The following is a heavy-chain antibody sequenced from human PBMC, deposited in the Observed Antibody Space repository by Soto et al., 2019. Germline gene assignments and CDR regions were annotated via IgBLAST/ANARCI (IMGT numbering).Heavy chain of an antibody. J-gene: IGHJ4*02. Sequence: QVQLVQSGAEVKKPGASVKVSCKASGGTFSSYAISWVRQAPGQGLEWMGGIIPSFGTANYAQKFQGRVTITADESTSTAYMELSSLRSEDTAVYYCARVSSSWYTSGYYFDYWGQGTLVTVSS. CDR2: IIPSFGTA. CDR1: GGTFSSYA. V-gene: IGHV1-69*01. CDR3: ARVSSSWYTSGYYFDY. D-gene: IGHD6-13*01.